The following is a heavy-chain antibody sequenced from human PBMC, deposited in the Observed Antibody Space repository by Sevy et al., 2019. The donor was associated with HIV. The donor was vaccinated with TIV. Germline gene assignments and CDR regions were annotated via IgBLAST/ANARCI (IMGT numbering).Heavy chain of an antibody. J-gene: IGHJ4*02. CDR3: AGENAWGRGYS. CDR2: IYYNGHI. D-gene: IGHD1-26*01. Sequence: SEISLTCTVSGGSITSLYWNWIRQPPGKGLEWIANIYYNGHINYNPSLKSRVTLSLDTSKNQFSLRLSSVTAADMAMYYCAGENAWGRGYSWGQGTLVTVSS. V-gene: IGHV4-59*08. CDR1: GGSITSLY.